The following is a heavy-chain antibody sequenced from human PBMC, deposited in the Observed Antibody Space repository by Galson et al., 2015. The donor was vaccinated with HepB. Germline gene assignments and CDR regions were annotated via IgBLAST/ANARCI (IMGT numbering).Heavy chain of an antibody. D-gene: IGHD3-10*01. CDR3: ARDSHDRGSGIRFDY. CDR1: GFTFSSYS. J-gene: IGHJ4*02. CDR2: ISSSSSYI. V-gene: IGHV3-21*01. Sequence: SLRLSCAASGFTFSSYSMNWVRQAPGKGLEWVSSISSSSSYIYYADSVKGRFTISRDNAKNSLYLQMNSLRAEDTAVYYCARDSHDRGSGIRFDYWGQGTLVTVSS.